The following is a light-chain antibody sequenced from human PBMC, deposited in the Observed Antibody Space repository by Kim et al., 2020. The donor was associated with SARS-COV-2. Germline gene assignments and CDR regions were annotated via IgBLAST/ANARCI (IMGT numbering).Light chain of an antibody. V-gene: IGLV3-21*04. CDR2: YDS. Sequence: LTQPPSVSVAPGKTARITCGGNNIGSKSVHWYQQKPGQAPVLVIYYDSDRPSGIPERFSGSNSGNTATLTISRVEAGDEADYYCQVCDSGVVFGGGT. J-gene: IGLJ2*01. CDR1: NIGSKS. CDR3: QVCDSGVV.